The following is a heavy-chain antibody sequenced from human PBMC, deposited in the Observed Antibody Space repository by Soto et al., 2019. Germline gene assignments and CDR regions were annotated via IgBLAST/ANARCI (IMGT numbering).Heavy chain of an antibody. CDR2: IYYSGST. CDR1: GGSISSGDYY. Sequence: SETLSLTGTVSGGSISSGDYYWSWIRQPPGKGLEWIGYIYYSGSTYYNPSLKSRVTISVDTSKNQFSLKLSSVTAADTAVYYCARRPLYYYYGMDVWGQGTTVTVSS. CDR3: ARRPLYYYYGMDV. J-gene: IGHJ6*02. V-gene: IGHV4-30-4*01.